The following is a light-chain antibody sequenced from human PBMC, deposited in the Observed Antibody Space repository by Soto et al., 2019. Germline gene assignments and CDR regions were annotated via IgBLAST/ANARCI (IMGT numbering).Light chain of an antibody. CDR2: EVS. J-gene: IGLJ2*01. Sequence: QSVLTQPASVPGSPGQSITISCTGTSSDVGGYKYVSWYQQHPGKAPKLIIHEVSSRPSGVSSRFSGSKSGNTASLTISGLQAEDEADYYCSSYTSSATLVFGVGTKVTVL. CDR3: SSYTSSATLV. V-gene: IGLV2-14*01. CDR1: SSDVGGYKY.